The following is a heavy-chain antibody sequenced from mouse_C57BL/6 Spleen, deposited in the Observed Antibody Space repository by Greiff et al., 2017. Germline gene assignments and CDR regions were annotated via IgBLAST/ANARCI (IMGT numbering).Heavy chain of an antibody. Sequence: QVQLQQSGAELAKPGASVKLSCKASGYTFTSYWMHWVKQRPGQGLEWIGYINPSSGYTKYNQKFKDKATLTADKSYSTAYMQLSSLTYEDSAVYYCARPMRYDYDWFAYWGQGTLVTVSA. CDR1: GYTFTSYW. V-gene: IGHV1-7*01. CDR2: INPSSGYT. D-gene: IGHD2-4*01. J-gene: IGHJ3*01. CDR3: ARPMRYDYDWFAY.